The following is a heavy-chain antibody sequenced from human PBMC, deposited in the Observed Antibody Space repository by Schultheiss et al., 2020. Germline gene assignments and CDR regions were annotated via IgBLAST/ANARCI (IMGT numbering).Heavy chain of an antibody. J-gene: IGHJ6*02. CDR2: ISGSGGST. V-gene: IGHV3-23*01. Sequence: GGSLRLSCAASGFTFNNYAMTWVRQAPGKGLEWVSAISGSGGSTYYADSVKGRFTISRDNSKNTLYLQMNSLRAEDTAVYYCATTVFGAAPPNKNQYSSYYYYYGMDVWGQGTTVTVSS. CDR1: GFTFNNYA. CDR3: ATTVFGAAPPNKNQYSSYYYYYGMDV. D-gene: IGHD6-13*01.